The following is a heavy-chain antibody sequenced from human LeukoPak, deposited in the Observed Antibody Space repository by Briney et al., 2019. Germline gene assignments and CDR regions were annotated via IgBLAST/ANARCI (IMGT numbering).Heavy chain of an antibody. D-gene: IGHD6-6*01. CDR2: ISSNGGSK. CDR3: ARGGTYSSSSLGDY. Sequence: GGSLRLSCAASGFNFSNYAMHWVRQAPGKGLEFVSTISSNGGSKHYASSVKDRFIISRDNSENTLYLQMGSLRAEDMAVYYCARGGTYSSSSLGDYWGQGTLVTVSS. V-gene: IGHV3-64*01. CDR1: GFNFSNYA. J-gene: IGHJ4*02.